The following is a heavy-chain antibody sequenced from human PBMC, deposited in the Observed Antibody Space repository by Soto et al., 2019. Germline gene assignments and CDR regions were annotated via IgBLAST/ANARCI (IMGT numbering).Heavy chain of an antibody. D-gene: IGHD3-22*01. Sequence: ASVKVSCKASGGTFSTSTISWVRQAPGQGLEWMGGITPIFGTATFAQKFQGRVTITADESTSTAYMELSSLRSEDTAMYYCARDGTLYDSSGYYYLYWGQGTLVTVSS. CDR3: ARDGTLYDSSGYYYLY. CDR2: ITPIFGTA. CDR1: GGTFSTST. J-gene: IGHJ4*02. V-gene: IGHV1-69*13.